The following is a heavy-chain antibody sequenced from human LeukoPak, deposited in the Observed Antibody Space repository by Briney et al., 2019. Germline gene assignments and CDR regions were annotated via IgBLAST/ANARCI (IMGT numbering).Heavy chain of an antibody. V-gene: IGHV3-33*06. J-gene: IGHJ4*02. CDR2: IWYDGSNK. CDR3: AKDPEMSTSTIDY. CDR1: GFTFSSCG. D-gene: IGHD5-24*01. Sequence: GGSLRLSCAASGFTFSSCGMHWVRQALGKGLEWVALIWYDGSNKYYADSVKGRFTISRDNSKSTLYLYMNSLRAEDTAVYYCAKDPEMSTSTIDYWGQGALVTVSS.